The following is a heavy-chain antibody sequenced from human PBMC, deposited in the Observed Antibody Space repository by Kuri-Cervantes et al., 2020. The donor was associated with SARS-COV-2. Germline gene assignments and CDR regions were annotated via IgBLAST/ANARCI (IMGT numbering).Heavy chain of an antibody. CDR2: ISSSSSYT. J-gene: IGHJ4*02. V-gene: IGHV3-11*06. CDR3: ARVKISSGSYYVVYFGY. Sequence: SLKISCAASGFTFSDYYMSWIRQAPGKGLEWVSYISSSSSYTNYADSVKGRFTISRDNAKNSLYLQMNSLRAEDTAVYYCARVKISSGSYYVVYFGYWGQGTLVTVSS. D-gene: IGHD1-26*01. CDR1: GFTFSDYY.